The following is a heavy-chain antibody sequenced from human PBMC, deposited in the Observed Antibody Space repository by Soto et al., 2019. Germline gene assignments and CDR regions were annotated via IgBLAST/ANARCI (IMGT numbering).Heavy chain of an antibody. CDR2: ISSSSSYI. CDR1: GFTFSSYS. V-gene: IGHV3-21*01. D-gene: IGHD3-10*01. Sequence: EVQLVESGGGLVKPGGSLRLSCAASGFTFSSYSMNWVRQAPGKGLEWVSSISSSSSYIYYADSVKGRFTISRDNAKNALYLQKNGLRVENTALYYCAKDRGGDLKAFDIWGQGTMVTVSS. J-gene: IGHJ3*02. CDR3: AKDRGGDLKAFDI.